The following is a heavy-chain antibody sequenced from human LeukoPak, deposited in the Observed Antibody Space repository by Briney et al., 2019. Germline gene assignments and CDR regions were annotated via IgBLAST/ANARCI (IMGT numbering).Heavy chain of an antibody. D-gene: IGHD3-22*01. V-gene: IGHV3-21*01. J-gene: IGHJ4*02. Sequence: PGGSLRLSCAASGFTFSSYSMNWVRQAPGKGLEWVSSISSSSSYMYYADSVKGRFTISRDNAKNSLYLQMNSLRAEDTAVYYCARTHSSGYYLPFDYWGQGTLVTVSS. CDR1: GFTFSSYS. CDR2: ISSSSSYM. CDR3: ARTHSSGYYLPFDY.